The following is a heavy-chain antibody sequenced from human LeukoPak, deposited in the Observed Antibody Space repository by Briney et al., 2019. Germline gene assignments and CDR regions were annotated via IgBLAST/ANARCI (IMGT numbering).Heavy chain of an antibody. Sequence: SETLSLTCTVSGGSISSYYWSWIRQPAGKGLEWIGRIYTSGSTNYNPSLKSRVTMSVDTSKNQFSLKLSSVTAADTAVYYCARVGDPEDIVVVPAAANWFDPWGQGTLVTVSS. J-gene: IGHJ5*02. CDR2: IYTSGST. CDR1: GGSISSYY. D-gene: IGHD2-2*01. CDR3: ARVGDPEDIVVVPAAANWFDP. V-gene: IGHV4-4*07.